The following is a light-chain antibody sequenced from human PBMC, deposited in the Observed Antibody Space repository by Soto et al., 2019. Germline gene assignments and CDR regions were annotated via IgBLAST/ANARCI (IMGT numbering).Light chain of an antibody. V-gene: IGKV1-27*01. CDR1: QGIIDY. CDR3: QTYHTAPQT. Sequence: DVQMTQSPSSLSASVGDRVTITCRASQGIIDYLAWYQQKPGKAPNLLIYAASTLHSGVPSRFSGSGSGTDFTLTITNLQSEDVGTYYCQTYHTAPQTFGPGTKVEIK. CDR2: AAS. J-gene: IGKJ1*01.